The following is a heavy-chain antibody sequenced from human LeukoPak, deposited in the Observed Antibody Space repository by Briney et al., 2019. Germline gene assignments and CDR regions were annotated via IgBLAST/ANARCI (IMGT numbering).Heavy chain of an antibody. Sequence: GGSLRLSCAASGFTFNNFAMGWLRQAPGRGLEWVATISGSGDNTYYADSVKGRFTISRDNSRNTLFLQMNSLRTDDTAVLYCAKEPYSSGWYFFDFWGKGTLVTVSS. V-gene: IGHV3-23*01. CDR3: AKEPYSSGWYFFDF. D-gene: IGHD6-19*01. J-gene: IGHJ4*02. CDR1: GFTFNNFA. CDR2: ISGSGDNT.